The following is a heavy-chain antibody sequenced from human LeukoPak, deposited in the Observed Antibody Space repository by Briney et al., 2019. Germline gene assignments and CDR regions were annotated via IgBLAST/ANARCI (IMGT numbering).Heavy chain of an antibody. D-gene: IGHD3-9*01. CDR3: ARTYYDILTGYNPYFDY. CDR2: ITASSTAI. Sequence: GSLRLSCAASGFTFNTYTMNWVRQAPGKGLEWVSSITASSTAIYSADSVKGRFTISRDNAKNFLYLQMNSLRVEDTAVYYCARTYYDILTGYNPYFDYWGQGILVTVSS. CDR1: GFTFNTYT. J-gene: IGHJ4*02. V-gene: IGHV3-21*01.